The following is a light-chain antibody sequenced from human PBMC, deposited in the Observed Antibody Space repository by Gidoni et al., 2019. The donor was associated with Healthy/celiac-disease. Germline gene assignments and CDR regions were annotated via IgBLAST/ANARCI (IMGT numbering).Light chain of an antibody. CDR3: NSRE. CDR2: GKN. V-gene: IGLV3-19*01. Sequence: GQTVRITCQGDSLRSYYASWYQQKPGQAPVLVIYGKNNRPSGIPDRFSGSSSGNTASLTITGAQAEDEADYYCNSREFGGGTKLPVL. CDR1: SLRSYY. J-gene: IGLJ2*01.